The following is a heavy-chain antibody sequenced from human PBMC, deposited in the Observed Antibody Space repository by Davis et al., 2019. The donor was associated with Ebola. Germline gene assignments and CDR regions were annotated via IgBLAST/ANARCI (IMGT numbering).Heavy chain of an antibody. Sequence: PGGSLRLSCAASGFTFSSYAMHWVRQAPGKGLEWVAVISYDGSNKYYADSVKGRFTISRDNSKNTLYLQMNSLRAEDTAVYYCAKEEPTQHSAIYYYYYGMDVWGQGTTVTVSS. CDR3: AKEEPTQHSAIYYYYYGMDV. V-gene: IGHV3-30-3*01. CDR1: GFTFSSYA. CDR2: ISYDGSNK. J-gene: IGHJ6*02. D-gene: IGHD2-2*01.